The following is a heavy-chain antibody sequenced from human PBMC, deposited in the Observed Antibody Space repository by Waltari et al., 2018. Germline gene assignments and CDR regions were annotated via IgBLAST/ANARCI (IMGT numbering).Heavy chain of an antibody. CDR3: ARFPPDCSGGSCYAFDI. J-gene: IGHJ3*02. Sequence: QVQLVQSGAEVKKPGSSVKVSCKASGGTFSSYAISGVRQAPGQGLEWMGRILPTFGTANDAQKFQGGVTITADESTSTAYMELSSLRSEDTAVYYCARFPPDCSGGSCYAFDIWGQGTMVTVSS. CDR1: GGTFSSYA. CDR2: ILPTFGTA. D-gene: IGHD2-15*01. V-gene: IGHV1-69*13.